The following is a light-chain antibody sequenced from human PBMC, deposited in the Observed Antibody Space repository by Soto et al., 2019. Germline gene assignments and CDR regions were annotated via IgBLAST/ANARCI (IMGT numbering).Light chain of an antibody. CDR1: QYISSS. V-gene: IGKV1-39*01. CDR2: AAS. Sequence: DIQMTQSPSSLSASVGDRVTITCRASQYISSSLNWYQYKPGKAPKLLIYAASRLQSGVPSRFSGSGSGTDFTLTISNLQPEDFATYYCQQSYIAPWTFGQGTKVEIK. CDR3: QQSYIAPWT. J-gene: IGKJ1*01.